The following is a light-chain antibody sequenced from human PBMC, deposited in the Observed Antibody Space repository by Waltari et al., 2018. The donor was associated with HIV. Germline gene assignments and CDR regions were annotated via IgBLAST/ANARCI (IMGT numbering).Light chain of an antibody. CDR2: DVS. J-gene: IGKJ5*01. Sequence: AIQLTQSPSSLSASVGDTVIITCRTSQGISAALAWYRQKPGKTPELLMYDVSTLQSGVPSKFSGSGAGTDFTLTINSLQPEDSATYYCQQFNSYPLTFGQGTRLEIK. CDR1: QGISAA. V-gene: IGKV1-13*02. CDR3: QQFNSYPLT.